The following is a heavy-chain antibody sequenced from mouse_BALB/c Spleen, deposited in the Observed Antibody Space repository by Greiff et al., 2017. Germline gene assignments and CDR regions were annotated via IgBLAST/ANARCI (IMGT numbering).Heavy chain of an antibody. D-gene: IGHD2-4*01. V-gene: IGHV5-6-5*01. CDR1: GFTFSSYA. J-gene: IGHJ4*01. CDR3: ARGRDYDPYYAFDY. CDR2: ISSGGST. Sequence: EVMLVESGGGLVKPGGSLKLSCAASGFTFSSYAMSWVRQTPEKRLEWVASISSGGSTYYPDSVKGRFTISRDNARNILYLQMSSLRSEDAAMYYCARGRDYDPYYAFDYWGQGTSVTVSS.